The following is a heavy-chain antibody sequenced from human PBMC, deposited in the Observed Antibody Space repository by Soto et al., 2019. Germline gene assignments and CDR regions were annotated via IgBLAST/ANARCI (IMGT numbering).Heavy chain of an antibody. CDR1: GFTFNTFG. V-gene: IGHV3-30*18. CDR2: ISYDGSDK. CDR3: AKSPNFYCSSYHCYKYYFDY. Sequence: QEQLVESGGGVVLPGRSLRLSCAASGFTFNTFGMHWVRQAPGKGLGWVAVISYDGSDKYYSDSVRGRFTISRDNSMNTLYLQMNSLRPEDTAVYYCAKSPNFYCSSYHCYKYYFDYWGQGTLVTVSS. J-gene: IGHJ4*02. D-gene: IGHD2-2*01.